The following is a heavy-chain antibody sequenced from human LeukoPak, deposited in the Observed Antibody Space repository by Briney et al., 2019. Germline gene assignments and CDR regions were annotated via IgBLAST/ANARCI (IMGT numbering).Heavy chain of an antibody. V-gene: IGHV1-69*13. CDR2: IIPIFGTA. J-gene: IGHJ3*02. Sequence: SVKVSCKASGGAFSSYAISWVRQAPGQGLEWMGGIIPIFGTANYAQKFQGRVTITADESTSTAYMELSSLRSEDTAVYYCARKPNMKPKTHFDIWGQGTMVTVSS. CDR3: ARKPNMKPKTHFDI. CDR1: GGAFSSYA.